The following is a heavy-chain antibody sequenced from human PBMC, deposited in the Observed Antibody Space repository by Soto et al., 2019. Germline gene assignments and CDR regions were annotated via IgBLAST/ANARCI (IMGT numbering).Heavy chain of an antibody. CDR3: ASSTYYYDSSGYYYFDY. CDR1: GGTFSSYA. Sequence: GASVKVSCKASGGTFSSYAISWVRQAPGQGLEWVGGIIPIFGTANYAQKFQGRVTITADESTSTAYMELSSLRSEDTAVYYCASSTYYYDSSGYYYFDYWGQGTLVTVSS. D-gene: IGHD3-22*01. CDR2: IIPIFGTA. J-gene: IGHJ4*02. V-gene: IGHV1-69*13.